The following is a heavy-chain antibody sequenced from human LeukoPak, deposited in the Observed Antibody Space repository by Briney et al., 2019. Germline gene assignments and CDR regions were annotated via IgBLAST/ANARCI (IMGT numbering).Heavy chain of an antibody. CDR2: ISYDGSNK. CDR1: GFTFSSYG. Sequence: GGSLRLSCAASGFTFSSYGMHWARQAPGKGLEWVAVISYDGSNKYYADSVKSRFTISRDNSKNTLYLQMNSLRAEDTAVYYCARDYYDSSGDAFDIWGQGTMVTVSS. V-gene: IGHV3-30*03. D-gene: IGHD3-22*01. CDR3: ARDYYDSSGDAFDI. J-gene: IGHJ3*02.